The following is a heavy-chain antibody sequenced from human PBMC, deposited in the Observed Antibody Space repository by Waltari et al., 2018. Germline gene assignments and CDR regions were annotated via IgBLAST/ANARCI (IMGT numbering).Heavy chain of an antibody. CDR3: ARDQKGYYGSGSFDY. D-gene: IGHD3-10*01. CDR1: GFTFSSYS. Sequence: EVQLVESGGGLVQPGGSLRPSCAASGFTFSSYSMNWVSQAPGKGLEWVSYISSSSSTIYYADSVKGRFTISRDNAKNSLYLQMNSLRAEDTAVYYCARDQKGYYGSGSFDYWGQGTLVTVSS. CDR2: ISSSSSTI. V-gene: IGHV3-48*04. J-gene: IGHJ4*02.